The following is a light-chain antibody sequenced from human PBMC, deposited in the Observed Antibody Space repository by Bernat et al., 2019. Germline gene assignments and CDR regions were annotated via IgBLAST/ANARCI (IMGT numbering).Light chain of an antibody. J-gene: IGLJ2*01. CDR3: AAWDDSLNGSVV. CDR1: SSNIGSNT. V-gene: IGLV1-44*01. CDR2: SNN. Sequence: QSVLTQPPSASGTPGQRVTISCSGSSSNIGSNTVNWYQQLPGTAPKLLTYSNNQRHSGVPDRFSGSKSGTSASLAISGLQSEDEADYYCAAWDDSLNGSVVFGGGTKLTVL.